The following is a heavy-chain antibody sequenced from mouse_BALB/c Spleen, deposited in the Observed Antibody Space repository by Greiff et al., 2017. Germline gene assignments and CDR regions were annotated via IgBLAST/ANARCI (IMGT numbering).Heavy chain of an antibody. V-gene: IGHV5-17*02. Sequence: EVHLVESGGGLVQPGGSRKLSCAASGFTFSSFGMHWVRQAPEKGLEWVAYISSGSSTIYYADTVKGRFTISRDNPKNTLFLQMTSLRSEDTAMYYCARKDYYGSSLGYYAMDYWGQGTSVTVSS. J-gene: IGHJ4*01. CDR2: ISSGSSTI. D-gene: IGHD1-1*01. CDR1: GFTFSSFG. CDR3: ARKDYYGSSLGYYAMDY.